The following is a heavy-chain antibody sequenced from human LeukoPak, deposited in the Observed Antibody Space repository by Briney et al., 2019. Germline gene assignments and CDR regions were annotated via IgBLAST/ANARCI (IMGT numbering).Heavy chain of an antibody. J-gene: IGHJ4*02. V-gene: IGHV3-23*01. CDR2: INNVGGCT. Sequence: PGGSLRLSCAASGFTFNTYAMSWVRQAPGKGLEGVSGINNVGGCTYYPDSVKGRFTISRDNSKNTLSLQMNSLRAEDTAVYYCAKEGVLRYFDFDYWGQGTLVTVSS. CDR1: GFTFNTYA. CDR3: AKEGVLRYFDFDY. D-gene: IGHD3-9*01.